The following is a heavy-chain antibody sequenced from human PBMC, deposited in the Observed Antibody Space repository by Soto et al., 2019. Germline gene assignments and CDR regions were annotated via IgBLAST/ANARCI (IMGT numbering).Heavy chain of an antibody. D-gene: IGHD2-2*01. CDR3: ATHATWSPGRFDP. J-gene: IGHJ5*02. Sequence: QVQLQESGPGLVKPSEILSLTCTVSGESVKSGSYYWNWIRQPPGKGLELIGYIHYSGNTRYNPSLKSRVAMSLDTSKNQFSLKLTSVTAADTAVYYCATHATWSPGRFDPWGQGTLVTVSS. CDR1: GESVKSGSYY. V-gene: IGHV4-61*01. CDR2: IHYSGNT.